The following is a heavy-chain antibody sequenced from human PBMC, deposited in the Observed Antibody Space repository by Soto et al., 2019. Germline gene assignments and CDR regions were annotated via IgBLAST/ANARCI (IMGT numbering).Heavy chain of an antibody. V-gene: IGHV4-38-2*02. J-gene: IGHJ4*02. Sequence: SETLSLTCTVSNYSISSGYYWGWIRQSPGKGLEWIVSMYHSGNTFHNPSLKSQVTISVDTSKNQFSLKLKSVTAADTAVYYCARGTSGSYSNFDYWGQGMLLTVSS. CDR1: NYSISSGYY. CDR2: MYHSGNT. CDR3: ARGTSGSYSNFDY. D-gene: IGHD1-26*01.